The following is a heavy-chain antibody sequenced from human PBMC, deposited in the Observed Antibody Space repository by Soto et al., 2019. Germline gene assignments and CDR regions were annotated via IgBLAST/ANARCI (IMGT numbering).Heavy chain of an antibody. CDR3: AREEGGGYDHRWFDP. J-gene: IGHJ5*02. Sequence: QVQLQESGPGLVKPSQTLSLTCTVSGGSISSGGYYWSWIRQHPGKGLEWIGYIYYSGSTYYNPSLKSRVTISVDTSKNQFSLKLSSVTALDTAVYYCAREEGGGYDHRWFDPWGQGTLVTVSS. D-gene: IGHD5-12*01. V-gene: IGHV4-31*03. CDR1: GGSISSGGYY. CDR2: IYYSGST.